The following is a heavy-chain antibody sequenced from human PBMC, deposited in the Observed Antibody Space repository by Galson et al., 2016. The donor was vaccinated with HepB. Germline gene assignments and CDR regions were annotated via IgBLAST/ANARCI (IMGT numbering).Heavy chain of an antibody. J-gene: IGHJ3*01. CDR2: ISSFNGNT. Sequence: SVKVSCKASGYTFTKYGISWVRQAPGQGLEWLGWISSFNGNTNYAHNFRGRVTMTSDASTNTAYMELRSLRSDDSAVYYCARDVQYAFDLWGQGTVVSVSS. CDR1: GYTFTKYG. CDR3: ARDVQYAFDL. V-gene: IGHV1-18*04.